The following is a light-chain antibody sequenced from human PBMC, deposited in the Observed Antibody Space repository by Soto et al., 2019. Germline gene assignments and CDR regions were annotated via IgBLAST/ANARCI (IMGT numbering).Light chain of an antibody. CDR1: QSVSSNY. J-gene: IGKJ1*01. Sequence: ELVLTQSPGTLSLSPGERATLSCRASQSVSSNYLAWYQQKPGQTPRLLIYGASRRATGIPDRFSGSGSGTDFTLTISRLEPEDFAMYYCQQYGSSLTWTFGQGTKVEIK. CDR3: QQYGSSLTWT. V-gene: IGKV3-20*01. CDR2: GAS.